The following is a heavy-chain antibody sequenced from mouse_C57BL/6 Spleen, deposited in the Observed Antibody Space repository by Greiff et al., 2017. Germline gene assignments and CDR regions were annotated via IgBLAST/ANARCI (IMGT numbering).Heavy chain of an antibody. CDR2: INPNTGGT. Sequence: VKLQQSGPELVKPGASVKISCKASGYTFTDYYMNWVQQSHGKSLEWIGDINPNTGGTSYNQKFKGKATLTVDKSSSTAYMKLRGLTSEDSAVYSCARETMFDYWGQGTTLTVSS. CDR1: GYTFTDYY. J-gene: IGHJ2*01. CDR3: ARETMFDY. D-gene: IGHD1-1*02. V-gene: IGHV1-26*01.